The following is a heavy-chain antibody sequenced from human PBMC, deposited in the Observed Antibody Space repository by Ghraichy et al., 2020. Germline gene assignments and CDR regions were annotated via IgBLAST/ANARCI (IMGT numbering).Heavy chain of an antibody. CDR1: GGSFSGYY. D-gene: IGHD6-13*01. Sequence: SETLSLTCAVYGGSFSGYYWSWIRQPPGKGLEWIGEINHSGSTNYNPSLKSRVTISVDTSKNQFSLKLSSVTAADTAVYYCARGRAAAGIGIYYYGMDVWGQGTTVTVSS. V-gene: IGHV4-34*01. CDR2: INHSGST. J-gene: IGHJ6*02. CDR3: ARGRAAAGIGIYYYGMDV.